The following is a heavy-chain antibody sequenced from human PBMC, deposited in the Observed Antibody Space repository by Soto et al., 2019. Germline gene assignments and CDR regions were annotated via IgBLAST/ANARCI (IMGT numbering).Heavy chain of an antibody. J-gene: IGHJ4*02. V-gene: IGHV4-31*03. CDR3: ARDPGRDGYNWAVDY. CDR2: IYSNGNT. CDR1: GGSISSGGYY. Sequence: QVQLQESGPGLVKPSQTLSLTCTVSGGSISSGGYYWTWIRQHPGKGLEWIGYIYSNGNTYYNPSLQSRVSISIDTSKSQFSLNLRSVNAADTAVYYCARDPGRDGYNWAVDYWGQGTLVTVSS. D-gene: IGHD5-12*01.